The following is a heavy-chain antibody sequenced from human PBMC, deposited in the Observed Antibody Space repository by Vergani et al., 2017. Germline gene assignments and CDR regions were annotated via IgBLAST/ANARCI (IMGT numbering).Heavy chain of an antibody. J-gene: IGHJ3*02. V-gene: IGHV5-10-1*03. Sequence: EVQLVQSGAEVKKPGESLRISCKGSGYSFTSYWISWVRQMPGKGLEWMGRIDPSDSYTNYSPSFQGHVTISADKSISTAYLQWSSLKASDTAMYYWAGGGYYGSGSYYKDAFDIWGQGTMVTVSS. CDR2: IDPSDSYT. CDR1: GYSFTSYW. D-gene: IGHD3-10*01. CDR3: AGGGYYGSGSYYKDAFDI.